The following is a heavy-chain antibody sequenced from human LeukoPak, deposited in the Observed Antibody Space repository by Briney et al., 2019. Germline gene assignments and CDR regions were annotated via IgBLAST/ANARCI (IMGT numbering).Heavy chain of an antibody. CDR3: ARAGYYYGSGSNFDY. D-gene: IGHD3-10*01. Sequence: GGSLRLSCAASGFTVSSNYMSWVRQAPGKGLEWVSVIYSGGSTYYADSVKGRFTISRDNSKNTLYLQMNSLRAEDTAVYYCARAGYYYGSGSNFDYWGQGTLVTVSS. J-gene: IGHJ4*02. CDR2: IYSGGST. V-gene: IGHV3-53*01. CDR1: GFTVSSNY.